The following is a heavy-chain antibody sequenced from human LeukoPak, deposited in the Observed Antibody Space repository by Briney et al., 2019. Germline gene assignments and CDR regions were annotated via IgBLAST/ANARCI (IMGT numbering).Heavy chain of an antibody. Sequence: ASVKVSCKASGYTFTGYYMHWVRQAPGQGLEWMGWINPNSGGTNYAQKFQGRVTMTRDTSISRAYMELSRLRSDDTAVYYCARLLGPAASVNWFDPWGQGTLVTVSS. CDR2: INPNSGGT. V-gene: IGHV1-2*02. CDR3: ARLLGPAASVNWFDP. CDR1: GYTFTGYY. D-gene: IGHD2-2*01. J-gene: IGHJ5*02.